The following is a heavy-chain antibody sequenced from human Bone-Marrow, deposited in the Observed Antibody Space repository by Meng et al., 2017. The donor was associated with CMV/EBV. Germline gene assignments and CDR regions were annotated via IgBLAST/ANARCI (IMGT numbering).Heavy chain of an antibody. CDR3: ARCLTGTTGY. V-gene: IGHV4-34*01. Sequence: GSLRLSCAVYGGSFSGYYWSWIRQPPGKGLEWIGEINHSGSTNYNPSLKSRVTISVDTSKNQFSLKLSSVTAADTAVYYCARCLTGTTGYWGQGTLVTVSS. D-gene: IGHD1-7*01. CDR1: GGSFSGYY. CDR2: INHSGST. J-gene: IGHJ4*02.